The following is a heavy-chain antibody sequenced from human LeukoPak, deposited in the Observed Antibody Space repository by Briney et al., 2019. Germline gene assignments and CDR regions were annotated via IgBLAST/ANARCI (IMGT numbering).Heavy chain of an antibody. CDR3: AREKQWLVSGYTDWFDP. Sequence: ASVKVSCKASGYTFTSYGISWVRQAPGQGLEWMGWISAYNGNTNYAQKLQGRVTMTTDTSTSTAYMELRSLRSDDTAVYYCAREKQWLVSGYTDWFDPWGQGTLVTVSS. CDR1: GYTFTSYG. J-gene: IGHJ5*02. CDR2: ISAYNGNT. V-gene: IGHV1-18*01. D-gene: IGHD6-19*01.